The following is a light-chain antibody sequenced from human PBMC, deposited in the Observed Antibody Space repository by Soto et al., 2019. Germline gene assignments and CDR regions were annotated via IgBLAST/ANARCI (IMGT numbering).Light chain of an antibody. J-gene: IGKJ1*01. CDR2: AAS. CDR3: QHYYNYPWT. V-gene: IGKV1-8*01. CDR1: QDIHNY. Sequence: AVVLTQSPSSFSASTGDRATITCRASQDIHNYLAWYQQVPGQAPKLLLYAASILQTGVPSRFSGSGSGTDFTLTIDGLQSEDFATYFCQHYYNYPWTFGQGTTVE.